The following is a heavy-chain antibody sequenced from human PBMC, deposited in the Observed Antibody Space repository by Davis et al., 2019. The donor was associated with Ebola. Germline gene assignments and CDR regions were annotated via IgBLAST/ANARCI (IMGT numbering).Heavy chain of an antibody. CDR2: IGSSSSTI. V-gene: IGHV3-48*02. J-gene: IGHJ4*02. D-gene: IGHD1-7*01. CDR1: GFTFSSYS. Sequence: GESLKISCAASGFTFSSYSMNWVRQAPGKGLEWVSYIGSSSSTIYYADSVKGRFTISRDNAKNSLYLQMNSLRDEDTAVYYCAREYNWNYVFVDYWGQGTLVTVSS. CDR3: AREYNWNYVFVDY.